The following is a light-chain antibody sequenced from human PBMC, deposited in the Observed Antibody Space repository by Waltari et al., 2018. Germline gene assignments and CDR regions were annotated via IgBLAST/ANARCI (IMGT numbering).Light chain of an antibody. CDR2: WAS. Sequence: DIVMTQSPDSMAVSLGERATINCQSSQSVLYSSNNKNCLAWYQQRPGHPPKLLIYWASTRESGVPDRFSGSGSGTDFTLTISSLQAEDVAIYYCQQCYSTPYTFGQGTKLEIK. CDR3: QQCYSTPYT. J-gene: IGKJ2*01. V-gene: IGKV4-1*01. CDR1: QSVLYSSNNKNC.